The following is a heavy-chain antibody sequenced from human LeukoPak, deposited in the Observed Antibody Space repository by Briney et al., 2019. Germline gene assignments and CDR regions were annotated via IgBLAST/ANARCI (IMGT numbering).Heavy chain of an antibody. D-gene: IGHD2-2*01. CDR3: ARLVVVPTARWFDP. V-gene: IGHV1-2*02. CDR1: GYTFTAYY. J-gene: IGHJ5*02. Sequence: VASVKVSCKASGYTFTAYYIHWVRQAPGQGLEWMGWINPNTGGTNYAQKFQGRVTMTRDTSISTASMELSRLRSDDTAVYYCARLVVVPTARWFDPWGQGTLVTVSS. CDR2: INPNTGGT.